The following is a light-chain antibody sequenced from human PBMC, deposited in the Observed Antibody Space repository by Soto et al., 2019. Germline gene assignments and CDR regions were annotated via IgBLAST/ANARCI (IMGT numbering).Light chain of an antibody. V-gene: IGKV1-39*01. CDR2: AAS. J-gene: IGKJ2*01. CDR1: QIISTY. CDR3: AVSASPPNT. Sequence: LSASVGDRVTITCRASQIISTYLNWYQQRAGLAPRLLIYAASSLQSGVPPRFSGSGSGTDFTLTISSFQAEDGIRDRSAVSASPPNTLAQGTKQ.